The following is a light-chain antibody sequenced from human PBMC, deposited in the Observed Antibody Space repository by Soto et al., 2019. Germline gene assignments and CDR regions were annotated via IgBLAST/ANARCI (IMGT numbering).Light chain of an antibody. J-gene: IGKJ1*01. CDR3: QQSFRAPWT. V-gene: IGKV1-39*01. CDR2: AAS. Sequence: DIQMTQSPSPLSASVGERVTISCRASQSISNYLSWYLHEPGKAPKLLIYAASTLHNGVPSRFSGSGSGADFTLTISSLQPEDFATYYCQQSFRAPWTFGQGTRVEI. CDR1: QSISNY.